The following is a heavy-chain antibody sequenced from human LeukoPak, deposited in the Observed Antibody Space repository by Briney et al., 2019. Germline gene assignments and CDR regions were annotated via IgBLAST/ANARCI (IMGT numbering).Heavy chain of an antibody. Sequence: PGGSLRLSCAASGFTFSGYGMHWVRQAPGKGLEWVAVISYDGSNKYYADSVKGRFTISRDNSKNTLYLQMNSLRAEDTAVYYCAKGPNYKYSGSYGIDYWGQGTLVTVSS. D-gene: IGHD1-26*01. V-gene: IGHV3-30*18. CDR2: ISYDGSNK. CDR3: AKGPNYKYSGSYGIDY. CDR1: GFTFSGYG. J-gene: IGHJ4*02.